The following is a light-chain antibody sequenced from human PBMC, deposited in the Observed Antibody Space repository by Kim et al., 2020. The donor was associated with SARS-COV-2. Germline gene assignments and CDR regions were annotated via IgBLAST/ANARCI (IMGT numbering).Light chain of an antibody. V-gene: IGLV6-57*03. CDR2: GAN. Sequence: NFMLTQPPSVSESPGKTITISCTRSSGAIASFYVQWFQQRPGSAPTTVIFGANERPSGVPDRFSASVAQSSGSASLTISGLKTADEADYYCQSFDSNNLWVFGGGTQMTVL. J-gene: IGLJ3*02. CDR1: SGAIASFY. CDR3: QSFDSNNLWV.